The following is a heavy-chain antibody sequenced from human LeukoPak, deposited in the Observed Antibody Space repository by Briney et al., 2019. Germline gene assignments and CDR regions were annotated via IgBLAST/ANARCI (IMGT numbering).Heavy chain of an antibody. Sequence: SETLSLTCTVSGGSISSSSYYWGWIRQPPGKGLEWIGSIYYSGSTYYNPSLKSRVTISVDTSKNQFSLKLSSVTAADTAVYYCARGGGAAPPDYWGQGTLVTVSS. CDR1: GGSISSSSYY. V-gene: IGHV4-39*07. J-gene: IGHJ4*02. CDR2: IYYSGST. CDR3: ARGGGAAPPDY. D-gene: IGHD6-6*01.